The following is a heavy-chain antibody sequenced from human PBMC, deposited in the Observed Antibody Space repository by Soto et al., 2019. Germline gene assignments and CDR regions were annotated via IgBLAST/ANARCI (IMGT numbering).Heavy chain of an antibody. Sequence: EVQLVESGGGLVQPGGSLRLSCAASGFTFNSYWMTWVRQAPGKGLEWVANIKQDGRGKYYVDSVKGRFTISRDNAKNSLYLQMNSLRAEDTAVYYCARGWGLDPWGQGTLVTVSS. CDR3: ARGWGLDP. CDR2: IKQDGRGK. V-gene: IGHV3-7*04. J-gene: IGHJ5*02. CDR1: GFTFNSYW. D-gene: IGHD1-26*01.